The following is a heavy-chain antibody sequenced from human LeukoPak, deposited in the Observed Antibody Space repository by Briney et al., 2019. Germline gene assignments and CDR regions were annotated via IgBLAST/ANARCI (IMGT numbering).Heavy chain of an antibody. J-gene: IGHJ4*02. CDR2: ISSSSSTI. CDR3: ARDLGTGWPEIIDY. V-gene: IGHV3-48*01. D-gene: IGHD6-19*01. Sequence: GGSLRLSCSASGFTFTTYGMNWVRQAPGKGLEWVSYISSSSSTIYYADSVKGRFTISRDNAKNSLSLQMNSLRTEDTAVYFCARDLGTGWPEIIDYWGQGTLVTVSS. CDR1: GFTFTTYG.